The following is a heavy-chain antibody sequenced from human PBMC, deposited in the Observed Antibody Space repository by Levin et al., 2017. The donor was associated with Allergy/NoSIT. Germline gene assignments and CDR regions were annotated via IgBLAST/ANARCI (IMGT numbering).Heavy chain of an antibody. Sequence: ASVKVSCKASGYTFTNYGMNWVRQAPGQGLQWMGWINTHTGNPTYTQAFTGRFVFSLDTSVSTAYLQISSLKAEDTAIYYCSRGHYLDDWGQGTLVTVSS. V-gene: IGHV7-4-1*02. CDR3: SRGHYLDD. CDR1: GYTFTNYG. J-gene: IGHJ4*02. CDR2: INTHTGNP.